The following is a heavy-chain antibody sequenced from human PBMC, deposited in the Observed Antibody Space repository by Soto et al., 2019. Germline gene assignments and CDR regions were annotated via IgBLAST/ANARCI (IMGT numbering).Heavy chain of an antibody. CDR1: GGSLSSADYY. V-gene: IGHV4-30-4*01. CDR3: ARVSYGDYFYYFDY. CDR2: IYYSGST. Sequence: PSETLSLTCTVSGGSLSSADYYWSWIRQPPGKGLEWIGHIYYSGSTHYNAPLKSRVTISGDTSKNQFSLKLSSVTAADTAVYYCARVSYGDYFYYFDYWGQGTLVTVSS. J-gene: IGHJ4*02. D-gene: IGHD4-17*01.